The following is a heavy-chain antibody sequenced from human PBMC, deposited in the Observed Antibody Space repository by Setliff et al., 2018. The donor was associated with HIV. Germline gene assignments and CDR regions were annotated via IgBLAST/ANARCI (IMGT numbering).Heavy chain of an antibody. J-gene: IGHJ4*02. CDR2: IYYSGST. D-gene: IGHD6-13*01. CDR3: AGFPLSSSWYFY. V-gene: IGHV4-39*01. Sequence: SETLSLTCTVSGGSISSSGYYWGWIRQPPGKGLEWIGTIYYSGSTYYNPSLKSRVTISVDTSKNQFSLKLSSVTAADTAVYYCAGFPLSSSWYFYWGQGTQVTVSS. CDR1: GGSISSSGYY.